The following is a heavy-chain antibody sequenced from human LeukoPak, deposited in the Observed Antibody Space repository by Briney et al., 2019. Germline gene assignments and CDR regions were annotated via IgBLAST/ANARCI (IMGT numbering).Heavy chain of an antibody. D-gene: IGHD6-13*01. CDR3: ARTTEAHSWRTRYYDYYMDV. CDR1: GSSISSYY. Sequence: TSETLSLTCTVSGSSISSYYWSWIRQPPGKGLEWIGYIYYSGSTNYNPSLKSRLTISVDTSKNQFSLKLSSVTAADTAVYYCARTTEAHSWRTRYYDYYMDVWGKGTTVAVSS. CDR2: IYYSGST. V-gene: IGHV4-59*01. J-gene: IGHJ6*03.